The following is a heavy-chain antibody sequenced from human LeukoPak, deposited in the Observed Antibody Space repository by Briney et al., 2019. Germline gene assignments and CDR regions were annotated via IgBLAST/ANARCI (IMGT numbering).Heavy chain of an antibody. D-gene: IGHD6-25*01. CDR3: ARSSGWHLLLLDY. CDR1: GGSISSSSYY. V-gene: IGHV4-39*01. J-gene: IGHJ4*02. CDR2: IYYSGST. Sequence: SETLSLTCTVSGGSISSSSYYWGWIRQPPGKGLEWIGSIYYSGSTYYNPSLKSRVTISVDTSKNQFSLKLNSVTAADTAVYYCARSSGWHLLLLDYWGQGTLVSVSS.